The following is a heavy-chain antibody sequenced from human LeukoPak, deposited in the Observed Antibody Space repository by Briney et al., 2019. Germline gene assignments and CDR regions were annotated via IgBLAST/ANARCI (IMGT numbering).Heavy chain of an antibody. V-gene: IGHV3-23*01. CDR2: ISGSGGST. D-gene: IGHD3-22*01. CDR3: AKDLGDSSGYADY. CDR1: GFTISSYA. J-gene: IGHJ4*02. Sequence: GGSLRLSCAASGFTISSYAMSWVGQAPGKGLEWVSAISGSGGSTYYADSVKGRFTISRDNSKNTLYLQMNSLRAEDTAVYYCAKDLGDSSGYADYWGQGTLVTVSS.